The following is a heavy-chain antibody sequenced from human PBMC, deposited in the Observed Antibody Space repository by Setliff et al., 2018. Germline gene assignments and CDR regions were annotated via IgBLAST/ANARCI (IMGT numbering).Heavy chain of an antibody. Sequence: SETLSLTCTVSGGSISVYYWTWFRQPPGKGLEWIGYIYHSGYTNYNPSLKSRVTISIDTSKNQFSLRLSSVTATDTAVYYCARGRRITMIVVPPGVFDIWGQGTMVTVSS. J-gene: IGHJ3*02. CDR3: ARGRRITMIVVPPGVFDI. CDR2: IYHSGYT. CDR1: GGSISVYY. V-gene: IGHV4-59*12. D-gene: IGHD3-22*01.